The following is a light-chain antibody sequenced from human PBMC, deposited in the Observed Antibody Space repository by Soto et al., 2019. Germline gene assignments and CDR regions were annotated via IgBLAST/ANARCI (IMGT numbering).Light chain of an antibody. V-gene: IGLV2-14*01. Sequence: QSVLTQPASVSGSPGQSITISCTGTTSDVGGYSYVSWYQQHPGKAPKLLIYEVTYRPSGVSNRFSGSKSGNTASLIISGLQAEDEADYYCSSDASSTTYVFGTGTKVTVL. CDR2: EVT. J-gene: IGLJ1*01. CDR3: SSDASSTTYV. CDR1: TSDVGGYSY.